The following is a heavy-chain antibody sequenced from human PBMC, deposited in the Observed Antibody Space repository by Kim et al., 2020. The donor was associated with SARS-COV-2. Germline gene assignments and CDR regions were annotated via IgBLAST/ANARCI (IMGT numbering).Heavy chain of an antibody. Sequence: GGSLRLSCAASGFTFRSYAMSWVRQAPGKGLEWVSDISGIGGTTYYADSVKGRFTISRDNSKSTLYLHMNSLRVEDTAVYFCAKASIAVAADNDYWGQGTLVTVSS. J-gene: IGHJ4*02. D-gene: IGHD6-19*01. CDR2: ISGIGGTT. CDR1: GFTFRSYA. CDR3: AKASIAVAADNDY. V-gene: IGHV3-23*01.